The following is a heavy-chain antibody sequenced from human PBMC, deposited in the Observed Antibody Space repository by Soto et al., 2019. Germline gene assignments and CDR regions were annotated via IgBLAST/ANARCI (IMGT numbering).Heavy chain of an antibody. Sequence: EVQLLESGGGLVQPGGSLRLSCAASGFTFSSYAMSWVRQAPGKGLEWVSAISGSGGSTYYADSVKGRFTISRDNSKNTLYLQMNSLRAEDTAVYYCAKDPGQWLLAEYNWFDPWGQGTLVTVSS. CDR2: ISGSGGST. CDR3: AKDPGQWLLAEYNWFDP. CDR1: GFTFSSYA. J-gene: IGHJ5*02. V-gene: IGHV3-23*01. D-gene: IGHD3-22*01.